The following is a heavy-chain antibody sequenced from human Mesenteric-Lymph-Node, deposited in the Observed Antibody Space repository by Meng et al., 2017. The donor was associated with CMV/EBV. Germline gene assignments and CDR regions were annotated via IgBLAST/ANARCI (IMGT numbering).Heavy chain of an antibody. CDR3: ARGGISGFDY. Sequence: ASVKVSCKASGYTFTAYHMFWVRQAPGQGLEWMGWINPQSGATNYAQKFQGRVTVTRDTSINTVYMELSSLISDDTAVYYCARGGISGFDYWGQGTLVTVSS. CDR1: GYTFTAYH. V-gene: IGHV1-2*02. D-gene: IGHD3-10*01. CDR2: INPQSGAT. J-gene: IGHJ4*02.